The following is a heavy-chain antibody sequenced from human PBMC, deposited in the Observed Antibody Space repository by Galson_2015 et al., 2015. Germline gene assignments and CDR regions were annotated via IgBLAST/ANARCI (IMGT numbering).Heavy chain of an antibody. J-gene: IGHJ4*02. CDR2: ISATGGGT. CDR1: GFTFSSDA. D-gene: IGHD6-13*01. CDR3: AKGGPYSSSQLDY. V-gene: IGHV3-23*01. Sequence: SLRLSCEASGFTFSSDAMSWVRQAPGEGLEWVSSISATGGGTYYADSVKGRFTISRDNSKNTLYLQMNSLRAEDTAIYYCAKGGPYSSSQLDYWGQGTLVTVSS.